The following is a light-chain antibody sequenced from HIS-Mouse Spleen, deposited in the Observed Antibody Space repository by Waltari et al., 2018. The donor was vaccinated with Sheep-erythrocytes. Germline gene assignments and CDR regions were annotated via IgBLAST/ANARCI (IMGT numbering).Light chain of an antibody. CDR2: DAS. V-gene: IGKV1-33*01. J-gene: IGKJ4*01. Sequence: DIQMTQSPSSLSASVGDRVTITCKASQDISNYLNWYQQKPGKAPKHLIYDASNLETGVPSRFSGSGSGTDFTFTISSLQPEDIATYYCQQYDNLLTFGGGTKVEIK. CDR3: QQYDNLLT. CDR1: QDISNY.